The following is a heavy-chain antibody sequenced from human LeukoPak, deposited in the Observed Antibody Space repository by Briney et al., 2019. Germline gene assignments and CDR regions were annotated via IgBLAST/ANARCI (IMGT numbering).Heavy chain of an antibody. V-gene: IGHV3-11*06. CDR1: GFTFSDYY. J-gene: IGHJ4*02. D-gene: IGHD3-10*01. Sequence: GGSLRLSCAASGFTFSDYYMSWIRQAPGKGLEWVSYISSSSSYTNYADSVKGRFTISRANAKTSLFLQMNSLRAEDTAVYYWGSVTMVRGVMRSGGPYYFDYWGQGTLVTVSS. CDR3: GSVTMVRGVMRSGGPYYFDY. CDR2: ISSSSSYT.